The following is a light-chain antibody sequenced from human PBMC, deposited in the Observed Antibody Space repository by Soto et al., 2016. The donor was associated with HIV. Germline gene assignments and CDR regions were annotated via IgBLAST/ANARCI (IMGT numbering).Light chain of an antibody. CDR1: ESISTW. Sequence: DIQMTQSPSTLSASVGDRVTITCRASESISTWLAWYQQKPGKAPKVLIYKASSLESGVPSRFSGSGSGTEFTLTISNLQPDDFATYYCQQYNSYWWTFGQGTKVEIK. V-gene: IGKV1-5*03. CDR3: QQYNSYWWT. J-gene: IGKJ1*01. CDR2: KAS.